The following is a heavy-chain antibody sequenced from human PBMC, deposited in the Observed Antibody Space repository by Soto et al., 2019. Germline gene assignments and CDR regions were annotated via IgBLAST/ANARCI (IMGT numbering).Heavy chain of an antibody. Sequence: ASVKVSCKASGYTFTSYYMHWVRQAPGQGLEWMGIINPSGGSTSYAQKFQGRVTMTRDTSTSTVYMELSSLRSEDTAVYYCARDVVVVAATLEYYYYGMDVWGQGTTVTVSS. D-gene: IGHD2-15*01. CDR3: ARDVVVVAATLEYYYYGMDV. CDR2: INPSGGST. CDR1: GYTFTSYY. J-gene: IGHJ6*02. V-gene: IGHV1-46*01.